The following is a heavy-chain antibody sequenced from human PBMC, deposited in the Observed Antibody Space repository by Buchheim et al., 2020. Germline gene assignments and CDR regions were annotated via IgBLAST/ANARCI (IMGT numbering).Heavy chain of an antibody. D-gene: IGHD2/OR15-2a*01. CDR2: IWYDGSNK. V-gene: IGHV3-33*01. CDR3: ARDLWRSYFDY. J-gene: IGHJ4*02. Sequence: QVQLVESGGGVVQPGRSLRLSCAASGFTFSSYGMHWVRQAPGTGLEWVAVIWYDGSNKYYADSVKGRFTISRDNSKNTLYLQMNSLSAEDTAVYYCARDLWRSYFDYWGQGTL. CDR1: GFTFSSYG.